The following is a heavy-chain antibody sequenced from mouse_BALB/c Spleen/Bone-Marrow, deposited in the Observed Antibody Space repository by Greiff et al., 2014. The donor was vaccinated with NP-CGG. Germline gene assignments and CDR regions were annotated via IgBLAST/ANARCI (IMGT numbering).Heavy chain of an antibody. CDR2: INLSTGYT. Sequence: VQLQQSGAELAKPGASVKISCKASGYTFTNYWMHWVKQRPGQGLERIGYINLSTGYTEYNQKFKDKATLTADKSSSTAYMQLSSLTSEDSAVYYCARDDYDDYWGQGTTLTVSS. CDR3: ARDDYDDY. D-gene: IGHD2-4*01. J-gene: IGHJ2*01. V-gene: IGHV1-7*01. CDR1: GYTFTNYW.